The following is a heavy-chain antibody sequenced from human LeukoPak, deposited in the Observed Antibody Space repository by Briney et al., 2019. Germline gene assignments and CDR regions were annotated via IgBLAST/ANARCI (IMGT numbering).Heavy chain of an antibody. CDR2: MSSSGSTT. D-gene: IGHD4-17*01. J-gene: IGHJ4*02. Sequence: PGGSLRLSCAASGFALGSYEMNWVRQAPGMGLEWISYMSSSGSTTYYADSVKGRFTISRDDVNNSLHLQMNSLRAEDTAVYYRAAIPPTYGDDLDYWGQGTLVTVSS. CDR1: GFALGSYE. CDR3: AAIPPTYGDDLDY. V-gene: IGHV3-48*03.